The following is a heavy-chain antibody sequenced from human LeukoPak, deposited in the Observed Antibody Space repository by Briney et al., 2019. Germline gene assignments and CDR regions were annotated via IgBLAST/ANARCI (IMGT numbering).Heavy chain of an antibody. Sequence: KSSETLSLTCAVSGGSISSSNWWSWVRQPPGKGLEWVGEIYHSGSTNYNPSLKSRVTISVDKSKNQFSLKLSSVTAADTAVYYCARPHRYLDAFDIWGQGTMVTVSS. J-gene: IGHJ3*02. CDR3: ARPHRYLDAFDI. D-gene: IGHD1-14*01. CDR2: IYHSGST. CDR1: GGSISSSNW. V-gene: IGHV4-4*02.